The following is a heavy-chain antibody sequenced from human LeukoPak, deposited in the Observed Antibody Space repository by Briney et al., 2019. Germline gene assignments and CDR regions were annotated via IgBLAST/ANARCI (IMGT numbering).Heavy chain of an antibody. CDR2: IYDSGST. D-gene: IGHD2-15*01. V-gene: IGHV4-30-4*01. CDR3: AGDCSGGSCYGAFDI. CDR1: GASIRSGDYY. J-gene: IGHJ3*02. Sequence: SETLSLTCTVSGASIRSGDYYWSWIRQPPGKGLEWIGYIYDSGSTYYNPSLKSRITISVDTSENRFSLKLSSVTATDTAVYYCAGDCSGGSCYGAFDIWGQGTVVTVSS.